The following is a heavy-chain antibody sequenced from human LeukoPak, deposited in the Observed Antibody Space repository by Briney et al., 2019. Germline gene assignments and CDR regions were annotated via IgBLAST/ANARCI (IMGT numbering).Heavy chain of an antibody. J-gene: IGHJ4*02. V-gene: IGHV3-64*01. CDR3: ARERPVHDSSAYYYVPPDY. CDR1: GFTFSSYA. D-gene: IGHD3-22*01. CDR2: ISSNGGST. Sequence: GGSLRLSCAASGFTFSSYAMHWVRQAPGKGLEYVSAISSNGGSTYYANSVKGRFTISRDNSKNTLYLQMGSLRAEDMAVYYCARERPVHDSSAYYYVPPDYWGQGTLVTVSS.